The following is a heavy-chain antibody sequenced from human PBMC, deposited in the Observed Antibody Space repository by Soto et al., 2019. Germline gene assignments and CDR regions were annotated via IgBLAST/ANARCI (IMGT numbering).Heavy chain of an antibody. J-gene: IGHJ4*02. CDR3: ARGGALEWVNGPPDY. V-gene: IGHV3-30-3*01. D-gene: IGHD3-3*01. Sequence: QVQLVESGGGVVQPGRSLRLSCAASGFTFSSYAMHWVRQAPGKGLEWVAVISYDGSSKYYADSVKGRFTISRDNSKNTLYVQMNSLRAEDTAVYYCARGGALEWVNGPPDYWGQGTLVTVSS. CDR1: GFTFSSYA. CDR2: ISYDGSSK.